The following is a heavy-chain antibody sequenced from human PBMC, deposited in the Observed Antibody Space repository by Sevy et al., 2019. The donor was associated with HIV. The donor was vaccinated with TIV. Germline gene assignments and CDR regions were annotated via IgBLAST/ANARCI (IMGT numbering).Heavy chain of an antibody. Sequence: SETLSLTCTVSGGSVTSDSYYWTWIPPPPGKGLECLGYMFYTGSTNYNPSLMSRITISVDTSKNQLSLKLSSVTAADTAVYYCARMGGLTDYGMDVWGQGTTVTVSS. CDR1: GGSVTSDSYY. CDR2: MFYTGST. V-gene: IGHV4-61*01. J-gene: IGHJ6*02. D-gene: IGHD1-26*01. CDR3: ARMGGLTDYGMDV.